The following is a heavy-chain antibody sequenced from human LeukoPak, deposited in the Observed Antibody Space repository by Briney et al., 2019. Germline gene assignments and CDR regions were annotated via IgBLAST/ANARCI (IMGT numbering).Heavy chain of an antibody. D-gene: IGHD3-10*02. CDR3: ARDVRVGASGFDY. CDR2: ITASGTAM. CDR1: GFTFSSYS. Sequence: PGGSLRLSCSASGFTFSSYSMNWVRQAPGKGLEWVSHITASGTAMFYADSVKGRFTISRDNAKNSLYLQMNSLRDEDTAVYYCARDVRVGASGFDYWGQGTLVTVSS. V-gene: IGHV3-48*02. J-gene: IGHJ4*02.